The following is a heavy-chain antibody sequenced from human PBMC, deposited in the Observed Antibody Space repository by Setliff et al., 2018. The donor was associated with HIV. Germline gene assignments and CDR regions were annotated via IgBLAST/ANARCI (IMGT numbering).Heavy chain of an antibody. CDR1: GESFSGYF. D-gene: IGHD5-18*01. CDR2: INHSGST. J-gene: IGHJ4*01. Sequence: SETLSLTCAVYGESFSGYFWSWIRQPPGKGLEWIGEINHSGSTNYNPSLKSRVSISVATSKNQFSLKLTSVTAADTAVYYCSRVVLGYGYRVSDYWGHGTLVTVSS. CDR3: SRVVLGYGYRVSDY. V-gene: IGHV4-34*01.